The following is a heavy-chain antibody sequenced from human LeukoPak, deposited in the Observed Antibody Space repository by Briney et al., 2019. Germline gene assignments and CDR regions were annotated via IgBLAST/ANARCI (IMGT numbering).Heavy chain of an antibody. CDR3: ARDHPQYYYDSSGYTYYFDY. CDR2: INHSGST. CDR1: GGSFSGYY. V-gene: IGHV4-34*01. Sequence: KPSETLSLTCAVYGGSFSGYYWSWIRQPPGKGLEWIGGINHSGSTNYNPSLKSRVTISVDTSKNQFSLKLSSVTAADTAVYYCARDHPQYYYDSSGYTYYFDYWGQGTLVTVSS. J-gene: IGHJ4*02. D-gene: IGHD3-22*01.